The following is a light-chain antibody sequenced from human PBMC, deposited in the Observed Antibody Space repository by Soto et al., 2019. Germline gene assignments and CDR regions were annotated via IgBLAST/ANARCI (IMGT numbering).Light chain of an antibody. CDR2: WAS. CDR1: QSVLYSSNNKNY. Sequence: DIVMTQSPDSLAVSLGERATINCKSSQSVLYSSNNKNYLAWYQQKPGQPPKLLIYWASTRESGVPDRFSGSGSGTDFPLTISSLQAEDVAVYYCQQYYSTLITLGQGTRLEIK. V-gene: IGKV4-1*01. CDR3: QQYYSTLIT. J-gene: IGKJ5*01.